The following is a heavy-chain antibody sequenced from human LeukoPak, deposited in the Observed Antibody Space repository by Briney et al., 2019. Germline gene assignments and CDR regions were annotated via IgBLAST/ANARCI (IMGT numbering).Heavy chain of an antibody. D-gene: IGHD6-13*01. CDR3: TKSESSWYSPFDY. Sequence: GGSLRRSCAASGFTFSDYYMSWIRQAPGKGLEWVSYISSSGSTIYYADSVKGRFTISRDNAKNSLYLQMNSLRAEDTAVYYCTKSESSWYSPFDYWGQGTLVTVSS. CDR1: GFTFSDYY. CDR2: ISSSGSTI. J-gene: IGHJ4*02. V-gene: IGHV3-11*04.